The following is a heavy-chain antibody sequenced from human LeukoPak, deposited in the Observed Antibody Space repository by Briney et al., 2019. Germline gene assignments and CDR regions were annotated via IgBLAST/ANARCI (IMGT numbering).Heavy chain of an antibody. Sequence: SETLSLTCTVSGGSISSSSYYWGWIRQPPGKGLEWIGSIYYSGSTYYNPSLKSRVTTSVDTSKNQFSLKLSSVTAADTAVYYCARLDYYDSSGYLDYWGQGTLVTVSS. CDR2: IYYSGST. V-gene: IGHV4-39*01. CDR1: GGSISSSSYY. D-gene: IGHD3-22*01. CDR3: ARLDYYDSSGYLDY. J-gene: IGHJ4*02.